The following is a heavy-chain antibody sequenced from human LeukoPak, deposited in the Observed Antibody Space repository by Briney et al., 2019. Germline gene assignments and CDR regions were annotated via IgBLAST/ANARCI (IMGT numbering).Heavy chain of an antibody. CDR3: ARDMFTAMVTWGGFDP. D-gene: IGHD5-18*01. Sequence: PGGSLRLSCAASGFTFSDYYMSWIRQAPGKGLDWVSYISSSGSTIYYADSVKGRFTISRDNAKNSLYLQMNSLRAEDTAVYYCARDMFTAMVTWGGFDPWGQGTLVTVSS. CDR2: ISSSGSTI. CDR1: GFTFSDYY. J-gene: IGHJ5*02. V-gene: IGHV3-11*01.